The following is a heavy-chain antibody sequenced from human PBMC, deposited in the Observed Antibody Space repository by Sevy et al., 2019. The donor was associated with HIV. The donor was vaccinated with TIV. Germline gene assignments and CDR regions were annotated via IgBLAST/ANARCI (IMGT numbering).Heavy chain of an antibody. CDR2: ISWNSGSI. D-gene: IGHD3-10*01. CDR1: GFTFDDYA. J-gene: IGHJ4*02. Sequence: GGSLRLSCAASGFTFDDYAMHWVRQAPGKGLEWVSGISWNSGSIGYAASVKGRLTISRDNAKNSLYLQMNSLRAEDTALYYCAKDNSLRMVRGVGTFDYWGQGTLVTVSS. CDR3: AKDNSLRMVRGVGTFDY. V-gene: IGHV3-9*01.